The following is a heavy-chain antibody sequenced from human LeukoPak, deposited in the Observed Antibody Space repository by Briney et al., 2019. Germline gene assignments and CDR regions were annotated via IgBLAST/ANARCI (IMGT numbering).Heavy chain of an antibody. Sequence: QAGRSLRLSCAASGFTFSSYAMHWVRQAPGKGLEWVAVISYDGSNKYYADSVKGRFTISRGNSKNTPYLQMNSLRAEDTAVYYCARDGLDAFDIWGQGTMVTVSS. J-gene: IGHJ3*02. CDR3: ARDGLDAFDI. D-gene: IGHD3/OR15-3a*01. CDR2: ISYDGSNK. V-gene: IGHV3-30-3*01. CDR1: GFTFSSYA.